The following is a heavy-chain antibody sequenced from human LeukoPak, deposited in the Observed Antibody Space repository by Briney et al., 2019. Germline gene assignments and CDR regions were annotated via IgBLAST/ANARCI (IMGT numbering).Heavy chain of an antibody. V-gene: IGHV3-30-3*01. Sequence: GGSLRLSCVASGFSLRGYAMHWVRQAPGKGGLEWVTMISYDGRDQYYADSVKGRFTISRDNAKNSLYLQMNSLRAEDTAVYYCARDGSGYYDSSGYPDYWGQGTLVTVSS. CDR3: ARDGSGYYDSSGYPDY. D-gene: IGHD3-22*01. CDR1: GFSLRGYA. J-gene: IGHJ4*02. CDR2: ISYDGRDQ.